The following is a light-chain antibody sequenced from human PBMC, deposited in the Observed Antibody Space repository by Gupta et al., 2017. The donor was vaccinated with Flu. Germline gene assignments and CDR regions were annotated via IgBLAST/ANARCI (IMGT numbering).Light chain of an antibody. CDR2: GAS. V-gene: IGKV1-39*01. J-gene: IGKJ5*01. CDR1: QSIGTD. Sequence: SSLSASVGDRVTITCRASQSIGTDLNWFQQKPGKAPKLLIYGASSWLSGVPSRFSGSGSGTDFTLTISSRQPEDFATYYCQQTDSNPPITFGQGTRLDIK. CDR3: QQTDSNPPIT.